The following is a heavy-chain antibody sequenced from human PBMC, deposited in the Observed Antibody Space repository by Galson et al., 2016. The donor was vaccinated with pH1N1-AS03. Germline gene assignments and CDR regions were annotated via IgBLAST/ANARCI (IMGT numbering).Heavy chain of an antibody. D-gene: IGHD4-17*01. CDR1: GYSFPTYS. V-gene: IGHV1-18*04. J-gene: IGHJ4*02. CDR3: ARALYNADYVPDF. CDR2: ISAYSGDT. Sequence: SVKVSCKASGYSFPTYSFNWVRQAPGQGLEWLGWISAYSGDTHYARKFQGRVTLTTDTSTSTAYMELRSLTSDDTAVYYCARALYNADYVPDFWGQGTLVTVSS.